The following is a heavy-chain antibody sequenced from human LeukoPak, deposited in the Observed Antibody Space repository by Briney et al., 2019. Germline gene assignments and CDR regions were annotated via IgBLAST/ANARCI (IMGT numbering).Heavy chain of an antibody. D-gene: IGHD1-14*01. J-gene: IGHJ6*03. Sequence: PGGSLRLSCAISGLTSHDYAMTWVRQAPGKGLEWVSTIVGDPSKTYYAASVRGRFTISRDNSNYVLFLHMNSLRAEDTAIYYCAKQPYNYYYLDVWGKGTTVTISS. CDR2: IVGDPSKT. CDR3: AKQPYNYYYLDV. CDR1: GLTSHDYA. V-gene: IGHV3-23*01.